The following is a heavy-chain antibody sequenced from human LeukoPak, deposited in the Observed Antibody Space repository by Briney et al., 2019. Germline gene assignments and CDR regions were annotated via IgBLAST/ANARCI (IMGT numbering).Heavy chain of an antibody. D-gene: IGHD2-15*01. J-gene: IGHJ4*02. CDR2: ISGSGGST. Sequence: GGSLRLSCAASGFTFSSYAMSWVRQAPGKGLDWVSAISGSGGSTYYADSVKGRFTISRDNSKNTLYLQMNSLRAEDTAVYYCAKTQPVSFIVVVVADFDYWGQGTLVTVSS. CDR1: GFTFSSYA. CDR3: AKTQPVSFIVVVVADFDY. V-gene: IGHV3-23*01.